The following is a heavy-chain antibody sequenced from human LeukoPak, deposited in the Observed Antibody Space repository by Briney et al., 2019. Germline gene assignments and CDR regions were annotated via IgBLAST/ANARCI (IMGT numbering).Heavy chain of an antibody. Sequence: GGSLRLSCAASGFTFSSYWMSWVRQAPGKGLEWVANIKEDGSEKYYVDSLKGRFTISRDNAKNTLYLQMNSLRAEDTAVYYCARGIRGYSGLVVHWGQGTLVTVSS. CDR1: GFTFSSYW. V-gene: IGHV3-7*01. D-gene: IGHD5-12*01. J-gene: IGHJ4*02. CDR2: IKEDGSEK. CDR3: ARGIRGYSGLVVH.